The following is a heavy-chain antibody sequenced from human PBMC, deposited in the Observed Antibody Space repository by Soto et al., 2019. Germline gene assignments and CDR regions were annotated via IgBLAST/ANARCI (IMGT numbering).Heavy chain of an antibody. V-gene: IGHV3-48*02. CDR1: GFTFSSYS. CDR2: ISSSSSTI. Sequence: GGSLRLSCAASGFTFSSYSMNWVRQAPGKGLEWVSYISSSSSTIYYADSVKGRFTISRDNAKNSLYLQMNSLRDEDTAVYYCARIYDFWSGYYLDVWGQGTTVTVSS. D-gene: IGHD3-3*01. J-gene: IGHJ6*02. CDR3: ARIYDFWSGYYLDV.